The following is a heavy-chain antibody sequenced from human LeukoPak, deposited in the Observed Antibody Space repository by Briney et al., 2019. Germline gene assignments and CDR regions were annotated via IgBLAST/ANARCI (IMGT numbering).Heavy chain of an antibody. Sequence: SQTLSLTCTVSGGSISSGGYYWSWIRQPPGKGLEWIGEINHSGSTNYNPSLKSRVTISVDTSKNQFSLKLSSVTAADTAVHYCASGGSGWFSEAGYFDYWGQGTLVTVSP. J-gene: IGHJ4*02. CDR2: INHSGST. CDR3: ASGGSGWFSEAGYFDY. V-gene: IGHV4-30-2*01. CDR1: GGSISSGGYY. D-gene: IGHD6-19*01.